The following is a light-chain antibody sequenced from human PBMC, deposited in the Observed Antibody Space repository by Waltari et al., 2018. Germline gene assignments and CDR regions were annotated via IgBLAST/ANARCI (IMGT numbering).Light chain of an antibody. CDR3: QQYETYPVT. Sequence: DIQMTQSPSTLSASVGDRVTITCRASQRFYGWLAWFQQRPGIAPKLLIYKASNLESGVPSRFSGSGSGTEYTLTISGLQPDDFATYYCQQYETYPVTFGGGTKVEI. CDR1: QRFYGW. J-gene: IGKJ4*01. CDR2: KAS. V-gene: IGKV1-5*03.